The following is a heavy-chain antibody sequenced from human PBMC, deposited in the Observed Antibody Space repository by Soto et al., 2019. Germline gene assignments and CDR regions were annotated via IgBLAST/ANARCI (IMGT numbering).Heavy chain of an antibody. CDR1: GCSFSSYA. CDR3: ASSGDYVRGGFDP. J-gene: IGHJ5*02. D-gene: IGHD4-17*01. V-gene: IGHV1-69*05. CDR2: IIPIFGTA. Sequence: SVKVSCKACGCSFSSYAISWVRQAPGQGLEWMGGIIPIFGTANYAQKFQGRVTITRDTSASTAYMELSSLRSEDTAVYYCASSGDYVRGGFDPWGQGTLVTVSS.